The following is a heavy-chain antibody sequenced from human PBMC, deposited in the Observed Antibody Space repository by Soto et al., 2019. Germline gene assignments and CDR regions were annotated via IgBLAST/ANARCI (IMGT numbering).Heavy chain of an antibody. Sequence: ASVKVSCKGSGFSFISYGFSWVRQAPGQGLEWMGWISGYKGKTTYAQKFQDRVTLTIDTATSTAFMEVRSLRYDDTAVYYCGRSWGYLDVWGKGTTVTVSS. CDR2: ISGYKGKT. CDR3: GRSWGYLDV. V-gene: IGHV1-18*01. CDR1: GFSFISYG. J-gene: IGHJ6*03. D-gene: IGHD7-27*01.